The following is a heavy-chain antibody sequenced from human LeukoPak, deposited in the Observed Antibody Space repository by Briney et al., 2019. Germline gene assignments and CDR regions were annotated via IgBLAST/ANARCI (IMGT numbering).Heavy chain of an antibody. CDR1: GFTFSDYY. V-gene: IGHV3-11*06. J-gene: IGHJ4*02. Sequence: GGSLRLSCAASGFTFSDYYMSWIRQAPGKGLEWVSSISSSSSYIYYADSVKGRFTISRDNAKNSLYLQMNSLRAEDTAVYYCARTVVVITRFDYWGQGTLVTVSS. CDR3: ARTVVVITRFDY. CDR2: ISSSSSYI. D-gene: IGHD2-21*01.